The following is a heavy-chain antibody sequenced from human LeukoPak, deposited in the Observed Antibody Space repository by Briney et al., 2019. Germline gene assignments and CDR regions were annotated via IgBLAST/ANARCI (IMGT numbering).Heavy chain of an antibody. Sequence: PSETLSLTCAVYGGSFSGYYWSWIRQPPGKGLEWIGEINHSGSTYYSPSLKSRVTISVDTSKNQFSLKVSSVTAADTAVYYCARVWNYPHNYFDYWGQGTLVTVSS. CDR1: GGSFSGYY. V-gene: IGHV4-34*01. CDR2: INHSGST. D-gene: IGHD1-7*01. J-gene: IGHJ4*02. CDR3: ARVWNYPHNYFDY.